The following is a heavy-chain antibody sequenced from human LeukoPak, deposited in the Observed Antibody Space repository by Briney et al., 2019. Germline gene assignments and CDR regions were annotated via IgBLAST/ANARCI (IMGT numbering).Heavy chain of an antibody. D-gene: IGHD6-19*01. Sequence: SETLSLTCAVYGGSFSGYYWSWIRQPPGKGLEWIGEINHSGSTNYNPSLKSRVTISVDTSKNQFSLKLSSVTAADTAVYYCASWGRTVAGTDYFDYWGQGTLVTVSS. CDR1: GGSFSGYY. V-gene: IGHV4-34*01. CDR3: ASWGRTVAGTDYFDY. J-gene: IGHJ4*02. CDR2: INHSGST.